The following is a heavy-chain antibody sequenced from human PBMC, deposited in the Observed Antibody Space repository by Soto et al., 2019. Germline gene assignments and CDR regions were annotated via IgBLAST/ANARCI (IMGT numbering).Heavy chain of an antibody. CDR2: ISGGGGGGT. CDR1: GFTFSSYA. CDR3: AKDRSWAVAGFDY. D-gene: IGHD6-19*01. J-gene: IGHJ4*02. Sequence: GGSLRLSCAASGFTFSSYAMSWVRQAPGRGLEWVSAISGGGGGGTYYADSVKGRFTLSRDDSKNTLYLQMNSLGADATAVYYCAKDRSWAVAGFDYWGQGTLVTVSS. V-gene: IGHV3-23*01.